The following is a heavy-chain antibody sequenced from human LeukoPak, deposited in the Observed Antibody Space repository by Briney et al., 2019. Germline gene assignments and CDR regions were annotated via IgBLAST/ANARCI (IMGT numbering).Heavy chain of an antibody. CDR3: ARDGSSGYPFDY. CDR1: GGTFSIYA. Sequence: SVKVSCKASGGTFSIYAISWVRQAPGQGLEWMGRIIPIFGTANYAQKFQGRVTITADKSTSTAYMELSSLRSEDTAVYYCARDGSSGYPFDYWGQGTLVTVSS. V-gene: IGHV1-69*06. CDR2: IIPIFGTA. J-gene: IGHJ4*02. D-gene: IGHD3-22*01.